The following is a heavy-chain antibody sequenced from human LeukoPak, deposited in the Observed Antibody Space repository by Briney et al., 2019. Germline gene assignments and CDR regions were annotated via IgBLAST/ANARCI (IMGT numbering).Heavy chain of an antibody. V-gene: IGHV3-66*01. CDR3: ARDGSYSYDI. J-gene: IGHJ4*02. D-gene: IGHD5-18*01. Sequence: PGGSLRLSCAASGFTVRSNYMSWVRQAPGKGLEWVSVLYSGGSTYYADSVKSRFTISRDNSKNTLYLQMNSLRAEDTAVYYCARDGSYSYDIWGQGTLVTVSS. CDR1: GFTVRSNY. CDR2: LYSGGST.